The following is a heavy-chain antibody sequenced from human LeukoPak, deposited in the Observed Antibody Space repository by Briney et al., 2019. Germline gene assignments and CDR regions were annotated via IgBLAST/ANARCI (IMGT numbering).Heavy chain of an antibody. V-gene: IGHV4-34*01. CDR2: INHSGST. D-gene: IGHD3-16*01. CDR3: ARVKDPGGYYYYYYMDV. CDR1: GGSFSGYY. J-gene: IGHJ6*03. Sequence: NPSGTLSLTCAVYGGSFSGYYWSWIRQPPGKGLEWIGEINHSGSTNYNPSLKSRVTISVDTSKNQFSLKLSSVTAADTAVYYCARVKDPGGYYYYYYMDVWGKGTTVTVSS.